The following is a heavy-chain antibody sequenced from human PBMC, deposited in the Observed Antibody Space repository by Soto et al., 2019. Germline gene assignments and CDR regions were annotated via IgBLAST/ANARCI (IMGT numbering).Heavy chain of an antibody. D-gene: IGHD3-3*01. J-gene: IGHJ6*02. CDR1: GGTFSSYA. Sequence: ASXKVSCKASGGTFSSYAISWVRQAPGQGLEWMGGIIPIFGTANYAQKFQGRVTITADESTSTAYMELSSLRSEDTAVYYCARILRFLEWSYYYGMDVWGQGTTVTVSS. CDR2: IIPIFGTA. V-gene: IGHV1-69*13. CDR3: ARILRFLEWSYYYGMDV.